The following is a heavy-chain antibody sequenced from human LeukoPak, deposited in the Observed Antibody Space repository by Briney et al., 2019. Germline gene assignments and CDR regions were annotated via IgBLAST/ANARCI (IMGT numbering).Heavy chain of an antibody. V-gene: IGHV4-59*12. CDR3: ARGKTYYYYMDV. J-gene: IGHJ6*03. CDR1: GGSISSYY. Sequence: SETLSLTCTVSGGSISSYYWSWIRQPPGKGLEWIGYIYYSGSTNYNPSLKSRVTISVDTSKNQFSLKLSSVTAADTAVYYCARGKTYYYYMDVWGKGTTVTVSS. CDR2: IYYSGST.